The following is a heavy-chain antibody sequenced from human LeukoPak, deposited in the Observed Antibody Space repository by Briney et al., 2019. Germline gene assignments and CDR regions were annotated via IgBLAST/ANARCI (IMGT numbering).Heavy chain of an antibody. J-gene: IGHJ5*02. CDR3: ARVRTIFGVAMRWFDP. CDR1: GGSSSNYY. Sequence: SETLSLTCSVSGGSSSNYYWSWIRQPPGRGVEWIGYIYYSGSTNSNASLKSRVTIFVDPSKNQFSLRLSSVTAADTAVYYCARVRTIFGVAMRWFDPWGQGTLVTVSS. D-gene: IGHD3-3*01. CDR2: IYYSGST. V-gene: IGHV4-59*08.